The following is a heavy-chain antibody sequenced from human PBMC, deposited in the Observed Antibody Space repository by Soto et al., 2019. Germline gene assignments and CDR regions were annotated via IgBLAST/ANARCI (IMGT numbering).Heavy chain of an antibody. CDR3: ARDKGYYGSSGTHIYYYYGMDV. CDR1: GGSISSYY. CDR2: IYYSGST. D-gene: IGHD3-10*01. Sequence: SETLSLTCTVSGGSISSYYWSWIRQPPGKGLEWIGYIYYSGSTNYNPSLKSRVTISVDTSKNQFSLKLSSVTAADTAVYYCARDKGYYGSSGTHIYYYYGMDVWGQGTTVTVSS. J-gene: IGHJ6*02. V-gene: IGHV4-59*01.